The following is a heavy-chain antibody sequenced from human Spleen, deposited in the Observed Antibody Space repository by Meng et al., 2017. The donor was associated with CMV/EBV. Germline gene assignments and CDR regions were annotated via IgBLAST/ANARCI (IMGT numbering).Heavy chain of an antibody. Sequence: GESLKISCAASGLTFSRYYMSWVRQGPGKGLEWVANIKQDGSEKYYVDSVQGRFTISIDNAKNTLYLQMNSLRAEDTALYYCAKDRDWNSAYFDYWGQGTLVTVSS. CDR2: IKQDGSEK. CDR3: AKDRDWNSAYFDY. J-gene: IGHJ4*02. D-gene: IGHD1-7*01. V-gene: IGHV3-7*03. CDR1: GLTFSRYY.